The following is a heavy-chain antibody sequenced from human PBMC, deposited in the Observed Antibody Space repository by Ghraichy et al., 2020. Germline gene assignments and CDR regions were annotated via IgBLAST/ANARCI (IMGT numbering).Heavy chain of an antibody. CDR1: GGSFSGYY. CDR3: AREGSYIAVTDY. D-gene: IGHD6-19*01. J-gene: IGHJ4*02. V-gene: IGHV4-34*01. Sequence: SETLSLTCAVYGGSFSGYYWSWIRQPPGKGLEWIGEINHSGSTNYNPSLKSRVTISVDTSKNQFSLKLSSVTAADTAVYYCAREGSYIAVTDYWGQGTLVTVSS. CDR2: INHSGST.